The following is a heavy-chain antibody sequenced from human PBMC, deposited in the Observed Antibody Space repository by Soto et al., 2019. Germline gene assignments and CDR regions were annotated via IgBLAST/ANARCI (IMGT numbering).Heavy chain of an antibody. CDR1: GGSISSSSYY. V-gene: IGHV4-31*03. Sequence: PSETLSLTCTVSGGSISSSSYYWGWIRQHPGKGLEWIGYIYYSGSTYYNPSLKSRVTISVDTSKSQFSLKLSSVTAADTAVYFCARTQQHDWLSTADYFDYWGQGTLVTVSS. CDR2: IYYSGST. J-gene: IGHJ4*02. D-gene: IGHD3-9*01. CDR3: ARTQQHDWLSTADYFDY.